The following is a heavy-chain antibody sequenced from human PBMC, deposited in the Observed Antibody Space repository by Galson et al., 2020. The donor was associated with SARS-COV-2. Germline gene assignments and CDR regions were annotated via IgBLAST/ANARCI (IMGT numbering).Heavy chain of an antibody. D-gene: IGHD3-16*01. V-gene: IGHV4-39*07. CDR3: ARDDLLEMSTFT. Sequence: SETLSLTCTVSGGSISNSNYYWGWIRQPPGKGLEWIGTMYYNGSTYYNPALKSRVTISVDTSKHQFSLKLTSVTAADTAVYYCARDDLLEMSTFTWGQGTLVTGSA. CDR2: MYYNGST. J-gene: IGHJ4*02. CDR1: GGSISNSNYY.